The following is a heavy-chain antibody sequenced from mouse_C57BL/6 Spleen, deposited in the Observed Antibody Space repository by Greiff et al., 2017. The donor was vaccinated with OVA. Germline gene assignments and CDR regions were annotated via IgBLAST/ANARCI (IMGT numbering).Heavy chain of an antibody. CDR1: GYTFTSYG. V-gene: IGHV1-81*01. CDR3: ARPFYYYGSSFAY. D-gene: IGHD1-1*01. J-gene: IGHJ3*01. Sequence: QVHVKQSGAELARPGASVKLSCKASGYTFTSYGISWVKQRTGQGLEWIGEIYPRSGNTYYNEKFKGKATLTADKSSSTAYMELRSLTSEDSAVYFCARPFYYYGSSFAYWGQGTLVTVSA. CDR2: IYPRSGNT.